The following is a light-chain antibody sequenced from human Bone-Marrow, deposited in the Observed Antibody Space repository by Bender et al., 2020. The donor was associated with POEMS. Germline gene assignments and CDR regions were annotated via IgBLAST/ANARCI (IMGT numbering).Light chain of an antibody. CDR2: EVS. V-gene: IGLV2-23*02. Sequence: QSALTQPASVSGSPGQSITIPCTGTRSDVGSYNLVSWYQQHPGKAPKLIIYEVSKRPSGISSRFSGSKFGNTASLIISGLQAEDEADYYCCSYTGSTDFDVFGTGTKVTV. J-gene: IGLJ1*01. CDR1: RSDVGSYNL. CDR3: CSYTGSTDFDV.